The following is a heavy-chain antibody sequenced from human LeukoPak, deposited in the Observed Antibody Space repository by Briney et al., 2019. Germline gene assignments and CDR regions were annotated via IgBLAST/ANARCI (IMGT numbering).Heavy chain of an antibody. CDR2: ISSSSSTI. CDR3: ARGYGSGTPYGMDV. V-gene: IGHV3-48*01. D-gene: IGHD3-10*01. Sequence: GGSLRLSCAASGFTFSSYSMNWVRQAPGKGLEWVSYISSSSSTIYYADSVKGRYTISRDNAKNSLYLQMNSLRAGDTAVYYCARGYGSGTPYGMDVWGQGTTVTVSS. CDR1: GFTFSSYS. J-gene: IGHJ6*02.